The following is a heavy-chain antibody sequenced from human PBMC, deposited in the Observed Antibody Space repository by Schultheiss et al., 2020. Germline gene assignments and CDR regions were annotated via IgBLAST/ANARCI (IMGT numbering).Heavy chain of an antibody. CDR2: IYYSGST. CDR1: GGSISSSSYY. V-gene: IGHV4-39*01. Sequence: SETLSLTCTVSGGSISSSSYYWSWIRQPPGKGLEWIGYIYYSGSTYYNPSLKSRVTISVDTSKNQFSLKLSSVTAADTAVYYCARASWGYWGQGTLVTVSS. D-gene: IGHD3-16*01. CDR3: ARASWGY. J-gene: IGHJ4*02.